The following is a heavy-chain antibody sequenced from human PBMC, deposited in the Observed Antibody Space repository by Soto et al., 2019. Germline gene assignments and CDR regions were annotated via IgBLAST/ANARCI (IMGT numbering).Heavy chain of an antibody. V-gene: IGHV3-11*01. CDR2: IPSSSRSTAI. CDR3: ARAVSPNYFEDWFDP. Sequence: GGSLRLSCAASGFTFSDYYMSWIRQAPGKGLEWVSYIPSSSRSTAIYYADSVKGRFTISRDNAKNSLYLQMNSLRAEDTAVYFCARAVSPNYFEDWFDPWGQGTLVTVSS. D-gene: IGHD3-10*01. CDR1: GFTFSDYY. J-gene: IGHJ5*02.